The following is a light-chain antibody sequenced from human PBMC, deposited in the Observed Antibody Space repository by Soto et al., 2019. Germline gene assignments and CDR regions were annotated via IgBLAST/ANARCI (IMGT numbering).Light chain of an antibody. V-gene: IGLV2-14*03. CDR1: SSDVGGYNY. CDR2: DVS. J-gene: IGLJ1*01. Sequence: QSALTQPASVSGSPGQSITISCTGTSSDVGGYNYVSWYQHHPGKAPKLMIYDVSNRPSGVSNRXSGSKSGNTASLXISGLQPEDEADYYCSSYTTSNTRQIVFGTGTKLTVL. CDR3: SSYTTSNTRQIV.